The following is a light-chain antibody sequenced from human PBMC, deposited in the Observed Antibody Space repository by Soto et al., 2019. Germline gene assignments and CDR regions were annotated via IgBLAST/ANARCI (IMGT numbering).Light chain of an antibody. Sequence: DIVMTQSPDSLAVSLGERATINCKSSQSVLYSSDNKNYLSWYQQKPGQPPRLLIYWASTRESGVPERFSGSGSGTEFTLTISSLQAEDAAVYYCQQSFSTWTFGHGTKVEIK. CDR3: QQSFSTWT. V-gene: IGKV4-1*01. CDR2: WAS. CDR1: QSVLYSSDNKNY. J-gene: IGKJ1*01.